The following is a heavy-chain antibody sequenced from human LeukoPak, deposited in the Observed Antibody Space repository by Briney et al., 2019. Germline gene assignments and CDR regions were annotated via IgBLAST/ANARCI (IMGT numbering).Heavy chain of an antibody. CDR3: ALGGVIPDY. V-gene: IGHV4-4*09. J-gene: IGHJ4*02. CDR2: IYTSGST. CDR1: GGSISSYY. Sequence: SETLSLTCTVSGGSISSYYWSWIRQPPGKGLEWIGYIYTSGSTNYNPSLKSRVTVSVDTSKNQFSLKLSSVTAADTAVYYCALGGVIPDYWGQGTLVTVSS. D-gene: IGHD3-22*01.